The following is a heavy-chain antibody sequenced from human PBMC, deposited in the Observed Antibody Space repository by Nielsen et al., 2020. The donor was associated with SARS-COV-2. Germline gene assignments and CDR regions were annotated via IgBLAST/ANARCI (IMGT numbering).Heavy chain of an antibody. CDR3: AMAAYYDFWSGYSHSDY. J-gene: IGHJ4*02. V-gene: IGHV3-23*01. CDR2: ISGSGGST. D-gene: IGHD3-3*01. CDR1: GFTFSSYA. Sequence: GESLKISCAASGFTFSSYAMSWVRQAPGKGLEWVSAISGSGGSTYYADSVKGRFTISRDNSKNTLYLQMNSLRAEDTAVYYCAMAAYYDFWSGYSHSDYWGQGTLVTVSS.